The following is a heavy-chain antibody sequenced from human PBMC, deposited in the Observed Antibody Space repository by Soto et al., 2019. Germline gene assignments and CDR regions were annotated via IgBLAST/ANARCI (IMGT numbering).Heavy chain of an antibody. CDR1: GFTFSSYW. CDR3: ARELIVGLAEYLQH. CDR2: IKPDGSEK. J-gene: IGHJ1*01. Sequence: GGSLRLSCAASGFTFSSYWMSWVRQAPWKGLEWVASIKPDGSEKNYVDSVKGRFTISRDKAKNSLYLQMNSLRAEGTAVYYCARELIVGLAEYLQHCGEGTRVTVSS. D-gene: IGHD1-26*01. V-gene: IGHV3-7*01.